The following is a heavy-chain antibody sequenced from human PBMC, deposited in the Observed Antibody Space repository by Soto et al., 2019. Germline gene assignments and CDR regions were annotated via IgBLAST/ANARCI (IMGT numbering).Heavy chain of an antibody. D-gene: IGHD3-3*01. CDR1: GGSISSSSYY. CDR2: IYYSGST. J-gene: IGHJ5*02. Sequence: SETLSLTCTVSGGSISSSSYYWGWIRQPPGKGLEWIGSIYYSGSTYYNPSLKSRVTISVDTSKNQFSLKLSSVTAADTAVYYCARHAHYDFWSGYLGWFDPWGQGTLVTVSS. CDR3: ARHAHYDFWSGYLGWFDP. V-gene: IGHV4-39*01.